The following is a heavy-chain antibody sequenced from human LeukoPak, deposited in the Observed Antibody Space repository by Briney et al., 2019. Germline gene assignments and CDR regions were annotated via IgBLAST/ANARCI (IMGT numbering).Heavy chain of an antibody. Sequence: GASVKVSCKASGGTFSSYAISWVRQAPRQGLEWMGRIIPILGIANYAQKFQGRVTITADKSTSTAYMELSSLRSEDTAVYYCASGSYYYGSGGRPCGMDVWGQGTTVTVSS. CDR1: GGTFSSYA. CDR3: ASGSYYYGSGGRPCGMDV. V-gene: IGHV1-69*04. J-gene: IGHJ6*02. D-gene: IGHD3-10*01. CDR2: IIPILGIA.